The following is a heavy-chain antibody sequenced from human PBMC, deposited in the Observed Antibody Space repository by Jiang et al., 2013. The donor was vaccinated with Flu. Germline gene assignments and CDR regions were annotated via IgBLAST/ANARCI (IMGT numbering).Heavy chain of an antibody. Sequence: SWVRQSARERPGVDGRIDPSDSYTNYSPSFQGHVTISADKSISTAYLQWSSLKASDTAMYYCAREDYYDSSGYHYFDYWGQGTLVTVSS. J-gene: IGHJ4*02. CDR2: IDPSDSYT. CDR3: AREDYYDSSGYHYFDY. V-gene: IGHV5-10-1*01. D-gene: IGHD3-22*01.